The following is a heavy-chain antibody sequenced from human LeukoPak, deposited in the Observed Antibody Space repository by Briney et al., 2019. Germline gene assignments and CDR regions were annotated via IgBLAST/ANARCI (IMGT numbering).Heavy chain of an antibody. V-gene: IGHV4-39*01. J-gene: IGHJ4*02. CDR2: IYYSGST. Sequence: SETLSLTCTVSGGSLSSSSYYWGWIRQPPGKGLEWIGSIYYSGSTYYNPSLKSRVTISVDTSKNQFSLELSSVTAADTAVYYCARRVELRSYFDYWGQGTLVTVSS. D-gene: IGHD1-7*01. CDR1: GGSLSSSSYY. CDR3: ARRVELRSYFDY.